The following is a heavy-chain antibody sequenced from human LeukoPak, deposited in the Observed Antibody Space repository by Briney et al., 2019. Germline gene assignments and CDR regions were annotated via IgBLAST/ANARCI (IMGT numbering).Heavy chain of an antibody. D-gene: IGHD4-23*01. CDR1: GFTFSSYW. Sequence: GGSLRLSCAASGFTFSSYWMHWVRQAPGKGLVWVSRISSDGSSTSYADSVKGRFTISRDNAKNTLYLQMNSLRAEDTAVYYCARGIYGGNSRWFDPWGQGTLVTVSS. J-gene: IGHJ5*02. CDR3: ARGIYGGNSRWFDP. CDR2: ISSDGSST. V-gene: IGHV3-74*01.